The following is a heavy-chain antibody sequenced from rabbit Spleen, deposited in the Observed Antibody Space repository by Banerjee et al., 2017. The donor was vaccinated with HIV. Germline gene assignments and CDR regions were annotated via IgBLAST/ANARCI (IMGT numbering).Heavy chain of an antibody. Sequence: QEQLEESGGGLVKPEGSLTLTCKASGFPFSNKAVMFWVRQAPGKGPEWIAYIVTDGTTYYASWAKGRFSISKTSSTTVTLQMTSLTAADTATYFCAKSQASTDWGLDLWGPGTLVTVS. J-gene: IGHJ4*01. V-gene: IGHV1S45*01. CDR1: GFPFSNKAV. D-gene: IGHD4-1*01. CDR3: AKSQASTDWGLDL. CDR2: IVTDGTT.